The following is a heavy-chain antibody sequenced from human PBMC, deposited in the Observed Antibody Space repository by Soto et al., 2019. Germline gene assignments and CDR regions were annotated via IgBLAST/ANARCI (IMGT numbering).Heavy chain of an antibody. J-gene: IGHJ3*02. Sequence: SETLSLTCNISGGSISTYYWTWIRQSPGKGLEWIGYVSYLGNTNYNPSLKSRVTISVDTPKNQFSLNLGSVTAADTAMYYCASERAGRAPINIWRPGTMVTVSS. V-gene: IGHV4-59*01. D-gene: IGHD2-21*01. CDR1: GGSISTYY. CDR2: VSYLGNT. CDR3: ASERAGRAPINI.